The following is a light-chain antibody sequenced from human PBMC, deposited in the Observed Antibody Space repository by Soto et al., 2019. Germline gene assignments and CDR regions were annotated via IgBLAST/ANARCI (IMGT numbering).Light chain of an antibody. CDR1: QSVLYSSNNKNY. Sequence: DIVMTQSPDSLAVSLGERATINCKSSQSVLYSSNNKNYLAWYQQKPGQPPKLRIYWASTRESGVPDRFSSSGSGTDFTLTISILQAEDVAVYYCQQYYATPYTFGQGTKLEIK. CDR3: QQYYATPYT. CDR2: WAS. J-gene: IGKJ2*01. V-gene: IGKV4-1*01.